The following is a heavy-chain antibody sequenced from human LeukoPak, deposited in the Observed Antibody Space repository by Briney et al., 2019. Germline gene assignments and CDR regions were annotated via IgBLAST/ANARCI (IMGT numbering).Heavy chain of an antibody. CDR2: IKQDGSEQ. J-gene: IGHJ4*02. Sequence: GGSLRLSCAASGFTFSDYYMSWIRQAPGKGLEWVANIKQDGSEQYYADSVKGRFTISRDNSKNTLYLQMNSLRAEDAAVYYCATEGSFDYWGQRTLVTVSS. CDR3: ATEGSFDY. CDR1: GFTFSDYY. V-gene: IGHV3-7*01.